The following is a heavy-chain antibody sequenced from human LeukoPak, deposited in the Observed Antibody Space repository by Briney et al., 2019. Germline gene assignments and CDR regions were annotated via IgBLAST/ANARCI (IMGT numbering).Heavy chain of an antibody. CDR1: GFTFSSFE. V-gene: IGHV3-23*01. J-gene: IGHJ4*02. Sequence: GGSLRLSCVASGFTFSSFEVTWVRQGPGKGLEWVSAISGSGGSTYYADSVKGRFTISRDNSKNTLYLQMNSLRAEDTAVYYCAKARRPIADSSGWYYFDYWGQGTLVTVSS. D-gene: IGHD6-19*01. CDR2: ISGSGGST. CDR3: AKARRPIADSSGWYYFDY.